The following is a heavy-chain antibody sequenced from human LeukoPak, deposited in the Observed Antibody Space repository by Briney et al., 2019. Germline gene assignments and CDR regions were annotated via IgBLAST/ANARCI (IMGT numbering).Heavy chain of an antibody. V-gene: IGHV4-34*01. CDR3: ARGQGSGFDP. J-gene: IGHJ5*02. CDR2: INHSGST. Sequence: SETLSLTCAVSGGSFSSYYWIWIRQPPGKGLEWTGEINHSGSTSSNPSLKNRVSMSVDTSKSHFSLRLSSVTAADTAVYYCARGQGSGFDPWGQGTLVIVSS. CDR1: GGSFSSYY.